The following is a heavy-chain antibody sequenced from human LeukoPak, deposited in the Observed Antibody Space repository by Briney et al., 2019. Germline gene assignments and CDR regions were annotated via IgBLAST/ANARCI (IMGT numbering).Heavy chain of an antibody. J-gene: IGHJ6*02. V-gene: IGHV4-34*01. CDR1: GGSFSGYY. CDR3: ARGTLYSSSRYYYYYGMDV. Sequence: PSETLSLTCAVYGGSFSGYYWSWIRQPPGKGLEWIWEINHSGSTNYNPSLKSRVTISVDTSKNQFSLKLSSVTAADTAVYYCARGTLYSSSRYYYYYGMDVWGQGTTVTVSS. CDR2: INHSGST. D-gene: IGHD6-13*01.